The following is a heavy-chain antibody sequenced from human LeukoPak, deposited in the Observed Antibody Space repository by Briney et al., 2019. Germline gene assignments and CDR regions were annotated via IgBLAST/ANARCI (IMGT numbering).Heavy chain of an antibody. J-gene: IGHJ4*02. V-gene: IGHV4-34*01. D-gene: IGHD3-3*01. CDR2: INHSGST. CDR1: GVSFSGYY. Sequence: SETLSLTCAVYGVSFSGYYWSWIRQPPGKGLEWIGEINHSGSTNYNPSLKSRVTISVDTSKNQFSLKLSSVTAADTAVYYCARGGYDFWSGPSLYYFDYWGQGTLVTVSS. CDR3: ARGGYDFWSGPSLYYFDY.